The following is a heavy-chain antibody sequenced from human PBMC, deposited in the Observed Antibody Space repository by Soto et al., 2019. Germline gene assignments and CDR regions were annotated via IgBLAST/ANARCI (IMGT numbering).Heavy chain of an antibody. J-gene: IGHJ3*02. CDR3: ARAPDSSSWYFAFDI. CDR1: GFTFSSYS. CDR2: ISSSSSTI. V-gene: IGHV3-48*01. D-gene: IGHD6-13*01. Sequence: HPGGSLRLSCAASGFTFSSYSMNWVRQAPGKGLEWVSYISSSSSTIYYADSVKGRFTISRDNAKNSLYLQMNSLRAEDTAVYYCARAPDSSSWYFAFDIWGHGTMVTVS.